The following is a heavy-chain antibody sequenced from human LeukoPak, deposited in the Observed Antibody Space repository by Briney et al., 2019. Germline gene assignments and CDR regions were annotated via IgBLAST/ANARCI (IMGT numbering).Heavy chain of an antibody. J-gene: IGHJ3*02. CDR2: ISVDSIT. V-gene: IGHV3-23*01. CDR3: AKCNLNNCREGFDI. CDR1: GLTFSSYA. Sequence: GGSPSLSCAASGLTFSSYALSWVRQAPGKGLDWVSSISVDSITYYLDSVKGRFTISRDNSKSTLYLQMHSLRAEDTALYYCAKCNLNNCREGFDIWGQGTMVTVSS. D-gene: IGHD1-1*01.